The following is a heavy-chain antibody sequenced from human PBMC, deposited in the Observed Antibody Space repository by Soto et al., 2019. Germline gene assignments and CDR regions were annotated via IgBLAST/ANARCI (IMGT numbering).Heavy chain of an antibody. CDR2: IYYSGST. CDR1: GGSISSYY. D-gene: IGHD3-22*01. CDR3: ARFLLRLGRGSGMDV. Sequence: SETLSLTCTVSGGSISSYYWSWIRQPPGKGLEWIGYIYYSGSTNYNPSLKSRVTISVDTSKNQFSLKLSSVTAADTAVYYCARFLLRLGRGSGMDVWGQGTTVTVSS. V-gene: IGHV4-59*01. J-gene: IGHJ6*02.